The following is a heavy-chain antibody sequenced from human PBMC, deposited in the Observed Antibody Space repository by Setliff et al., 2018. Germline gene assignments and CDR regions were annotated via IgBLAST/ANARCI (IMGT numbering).Heavy chain of an antibody. CDR2: INPSSGRT. D-gene: IGHD3-3*01. J-gene: IGHJ1*01. CDR1: GYTFTSHY. CDR3: ASSEGGYYYYFQH. V-gene: IGHV1-46*01. Sequence: GASVKVSCKASGYTFTSHYMHWVRQAPGLGLEWMGTINPSSGRTSYAQKFQGRVTMTRDTSTSTVYMDMSSLRSEDTAVYYCASSEGGYYYYFQHWGQGTLVTVSS.